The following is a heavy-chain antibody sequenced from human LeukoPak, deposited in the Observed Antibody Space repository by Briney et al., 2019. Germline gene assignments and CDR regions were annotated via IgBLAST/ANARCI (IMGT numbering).Heavy chain of an antibody. J-gene: IGHJ4*02. V-gene: IGHV4-4*07. Sequence: PSETLSLTCTVSGGSMNTYYWSWIRQPAGKGLEWIGRLYSSGSTTYNPSLKSRVTMSLDTSKNQFSLKLSSVTAADTALYYCAREGGPYRPLDYSGQGTLVTVSS. CDR2: LYSSGST. CDR1: GGSMNTYY. CDR3: AREGGPYRPLDY.